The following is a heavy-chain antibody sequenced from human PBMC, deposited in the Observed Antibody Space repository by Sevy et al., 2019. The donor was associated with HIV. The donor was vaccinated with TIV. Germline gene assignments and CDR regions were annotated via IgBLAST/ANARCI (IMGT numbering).Heavy chain of an antibody. J-gene: IGHJ4*02. D-gene: IGHD3-22*01. Sequence: ASVKVSCKVSGYTLTELSMHWVRQAPGKGLEWMGGFDPEDGETIYAQKFQGRVTMTEDTSTDTAYMELSSLNSEGTAVYYCATGLPSRRVASIVFDYWGQGTLVTVSS. V-gene: IGHV1-24*01. CDR1: GYTLTELS. CDR2: FDPEDGET. CDR3: ATGLPSRRVASIVFDY.